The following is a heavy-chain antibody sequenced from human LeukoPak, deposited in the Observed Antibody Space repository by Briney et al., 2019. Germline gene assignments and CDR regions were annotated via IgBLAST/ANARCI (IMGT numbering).Heavy chain of an antibody. V-gene: IGHV4-34*01. D-gene: IGHD3-10*01. CDR2: INHSGST. Sequence: PSETLSLTCAVYGGSFSGYYWSWIRQPPGKGLEWIGEINHSGSTNYNPSLKSRVTISVDTSKNQFSLKLSSVTAADTAVYYCARSLLWFGDPSDDYWGQGTLVTVSS. J-gene: IGHJ4*02. CDR1: GGSFSGYY. CDR3: ARSLLWFGDPSDDY.